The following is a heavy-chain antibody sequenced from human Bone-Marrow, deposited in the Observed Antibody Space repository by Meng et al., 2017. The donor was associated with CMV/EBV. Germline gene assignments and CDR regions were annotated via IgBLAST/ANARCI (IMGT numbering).Heavy chain of an antibody. CDR1: GFTFSSYS. Sequence: GGSLRLSCAASGFTFSSYSMNLVRQDPGKGLEWVSYISSSSSTIYYAASVKRRFTTSRDNAKNSLYLQMNSLRAEDTAVYYCARYRGIEQWLVNHYYYYGMDVWGQGTTVTVSS. CDR3: ARYRGIEQWLVNHYYYYGMDV. J-gene: IGHJ6*02. CDR2: ISSSSSTI. V-gene: IGHV3-48*04. D-gene: IGHD6-19*01.